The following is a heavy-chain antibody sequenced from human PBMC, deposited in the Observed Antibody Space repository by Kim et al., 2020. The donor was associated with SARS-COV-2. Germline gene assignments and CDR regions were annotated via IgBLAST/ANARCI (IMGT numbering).Heavy chain of an antibody. CDR3: ARASLLSNYDDAFDI. CDR1: GFTFSSYA. J-gene: IGHJ3*02. V-gene: IGHV3-30*04. Sequence: GGSLRLSCAASGFTFSSYAMHWVRQAPGKGLEWVAVISYDGSNKYYADSVKGRFTISRDNSKNTLYLQMNSLRAEDTAVYYCARASLLSNYDDAFDIWGQGTMVTVSS. CDR2: ISYDGSNK. D-gene: IGHD4-4*01.